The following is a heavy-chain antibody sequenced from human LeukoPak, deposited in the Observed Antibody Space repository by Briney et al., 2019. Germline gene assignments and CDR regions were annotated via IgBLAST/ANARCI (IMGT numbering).Heavy chain of an antibody. J-gene: IGHJ5*02. CDR1: GFTFSSYE. V-gene: IGHV3-48*03. CDR3: ARDGRGSRSSWFDP. CDR2: ISARGTLT. D-gene: IGHD3-10*01. Sequence: TGGSLRLSCAASGFTFSSYEMNWVRQAPGKGLEWISYISARGTLTHYADSVEGRFTISRDNAKNSLYLQMNSLRAEDTAVYYCARDGRGSRSSWFDPWGQGTLVIVSS.